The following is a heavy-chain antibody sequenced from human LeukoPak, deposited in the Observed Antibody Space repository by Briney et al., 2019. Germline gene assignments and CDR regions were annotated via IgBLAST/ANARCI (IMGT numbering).Heavy chain of an antibody. V-gene: IGHV1-8*01. J-gene: IGHJ4*02. D-gene: IGHD2-2*01. CDR3: ARAVRYQLLPDY. CDR2: MNPNSGNT. CDR1: GYTFTNYD. Sequence: ASVTVSFTASGYTFTNYDISWVRQATGQGLEWMGWMNPNSGNTGYALQFQGRVTFSTDSSKTTGYMEMSSVRSDDTAVYYCARAVRYQLLPDYWGQGTLVTVSS.